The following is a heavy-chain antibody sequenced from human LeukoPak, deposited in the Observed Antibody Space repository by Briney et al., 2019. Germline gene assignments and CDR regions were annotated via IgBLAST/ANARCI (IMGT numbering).Heavy chain of an antibody. CDR3: ARDVGEWFGELSFIDY. V-gene: IGHV4-39*07. CDR2: IYYSGST. D-gene: IGHD3-10*01. J-gene: IGHJ4*02. Sequence: PSETLSLTCTVSGGSISSSSYYWGWIRQPPGKGLEWIGSIYYSGSTYYNPSLKSRVTISVDTSKNQFSLKLSSVTAADTAVYYCARDVGEWFGELSFIDYWGQGTLVTVSS. CDR1: GGSISSSSYY.